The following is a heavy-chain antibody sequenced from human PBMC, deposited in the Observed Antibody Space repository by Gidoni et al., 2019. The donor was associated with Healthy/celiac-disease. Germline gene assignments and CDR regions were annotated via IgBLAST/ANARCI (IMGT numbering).Heavy chain of an antibody. CDR1: GFTFSSYS. CDR3: ARELGGDFWSGAYYFDY. J-gene: IGHJ4*02. CDR2: SSSSSSYI. Sequence: EVQLVESGGGLVKPGGSLRLSCAASGFTFSSYSMNWVRQAPGKGLEWVSSSSSSSSYIYYADSVKGRFTISRDNAKNSLYLQMNSLRAEDTAVYYCARELGGDFWSGAYYFDYWGQGTLVTVSS. D-gene: IGHD3-3*01. V-gene: IGHV3-21*01.